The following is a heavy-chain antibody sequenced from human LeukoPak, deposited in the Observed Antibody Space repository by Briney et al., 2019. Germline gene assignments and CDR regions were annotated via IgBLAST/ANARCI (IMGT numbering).Heavy chain of an antibody. J-gene: IGHJ4*02. V-gene: IGHV3-7*01. CDR2: MEGDGSEK. CDR3: ARDLGYFDRFDY. CDR1: GFTFSTYW. D-gene: IGHD3-9*01. Sequence: GGSLRLSCVASGFTFSTYWTTWVRQAPGKGLEWVANMEGDGSEKHYVDSVKGRFTISRDNAKSSLYLQMNSLRAEDTAVYYCARDLGYFDRFDYWGQGILVTVPS.